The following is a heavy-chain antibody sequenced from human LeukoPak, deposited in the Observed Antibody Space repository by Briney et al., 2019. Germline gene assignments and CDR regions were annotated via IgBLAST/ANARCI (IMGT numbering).Heavy chain of an antibody. D-gene: IGHD3-3*01. CDR3: AREGTQGYDFWSGGYMDV. Sequence: HSGGSLRLSCAASGFTFSSYSMNWVRQAPGKGLEWVSSISSSSSTIYYADSVKGRFTISRDNAKNSLYLQMNSLRAEDTAVYYCAREGTQGYDFWSGGYMDVWGKGTTVTVSS. V-gene: IGHV3-48*01. J-gene: IGHJ6*03. CDR1: GFTFSSYS. CDR2: ISSSSSTI.